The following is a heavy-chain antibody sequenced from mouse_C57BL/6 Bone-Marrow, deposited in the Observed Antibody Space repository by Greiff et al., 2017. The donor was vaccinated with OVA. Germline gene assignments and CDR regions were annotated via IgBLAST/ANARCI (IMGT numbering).Heavy chain of an antibody. CDR2: IDPSDSET. CDR3: ARSRDYYSNYFDY. Sequence: QVQLQQPGAELVRPGSSVKLSCKASGYTFTSYWMHWVKQRPIQGLEWIGNIDPSDSETHYNQKFKVKATLTVDKSSSTAYMQLSSLTSEDSAVYYCARSRDYYSNYFDYWGQGTTLTVSS. J-gene: IGHJ2*01. V-gene: IGHV1-52*01. CDR1: GYTFTSYW. D-gene: IGHD2-5*01.